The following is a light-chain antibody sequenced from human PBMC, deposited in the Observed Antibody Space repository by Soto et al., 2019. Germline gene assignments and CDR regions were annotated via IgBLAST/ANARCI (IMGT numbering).Light chain of an antibody. J-gene: IGLJ2*01. V-gene: IGLV4-69*01. CDR2: LDSDGSH. CDR1: IVQSSYA. CDR3: QTWGTGIHVV. Sequence: QLVRTQSPSASASLGASVKLTGTLSIVQSSYAIAWHQQQPEKGPRYLMKLDSDGSHTKGDAIPDRFSGSSSGAERYLTISSLQSEDEADYYCQTWGTGIHVVFGGGTKVTVL.